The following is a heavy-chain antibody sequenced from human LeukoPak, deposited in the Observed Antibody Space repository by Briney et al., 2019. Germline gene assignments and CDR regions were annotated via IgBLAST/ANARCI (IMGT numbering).Heavy chain of an antibody. Sequence: GRSLRLSCAASGFTFSSYAMHWVRQAPGKGLEWVAVISYDGSNKYYADSVKGRFTISRDNSKNTLYLQMNSLRAEDTAVYYCSKYAKWPHCSRTSCYLGLKGWGQGTLVTVSS. D-gene: IGHD2-2*01. V-gene: IGHV3-30-3*02. CDR2: ISYDGSNK. J-gene: IGHJ4*02. CDR1: GFTFSSYA. CDR3: SKYAKWPHCSRTSCYLGLKG.